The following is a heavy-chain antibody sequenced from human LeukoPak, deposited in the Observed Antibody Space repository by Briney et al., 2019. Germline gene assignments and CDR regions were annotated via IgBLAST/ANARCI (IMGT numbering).Heavy chain of an antibody. D-gene: IGHD6-19*01. J-gene: IGHJ4*02. CDR3: VTLAVAGY. Sequence: GGSLRLSCSASGVPFSSYAMHWVRQAPGKGLEYVSAISHDGVTTYYADSVKGRFTIFRDNSKNTLYLQMSSLRAEDTAVYYCVTLAVAGYWGQGTVVTVSS. V-gene: IGHV3-64D*09. CDR2: ISHDGVTT. CDR1: GVPFSSYA.